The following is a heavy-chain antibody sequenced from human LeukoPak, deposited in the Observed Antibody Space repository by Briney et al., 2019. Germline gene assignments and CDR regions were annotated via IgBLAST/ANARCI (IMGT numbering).Heavy chain of an antibody. Sequence: ASVKVSCKAPGYTFTGYYVHWMRQAPGQGLEWMAWINPNSGGTDYAQKFQGRVTMTRDTSISTAYMVLTRLTSDDTAVYYCARAVANSGMDVWGQGTTVTVSS. CDR2: INPNSGGT. D-gene: IGHD5-12*01. CDR3: ARAVANSGMDV. CDR1: GYTFTGYY. V-gene: IGHV1-2*02. J-gene: IGHJ6*02.